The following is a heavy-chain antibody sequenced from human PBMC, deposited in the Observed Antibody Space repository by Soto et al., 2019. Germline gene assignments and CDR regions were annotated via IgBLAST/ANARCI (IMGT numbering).Heavy chain of an antibody. CDR3: ARVRWLQKSGSDP. D-gene: IGHD5-12*01. CDR1: GYTFTGYY. Sequence: GASVKVSCKAPGYTFTGYYMNWVRQAPGQGLEWMGWINPNSGGTNYAQKFQGRVTMTRDTSISTAYMELSRLRSDDTAVYYCARVRWLQKSGSDPWGQGTLVTVSS. J-gene: IGHJ5*02. V-gene: IGHV1-2*02. CDR2: INPNSGGT.